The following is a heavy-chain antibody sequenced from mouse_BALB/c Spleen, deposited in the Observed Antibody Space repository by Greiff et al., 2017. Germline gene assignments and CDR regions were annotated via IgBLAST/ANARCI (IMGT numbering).Heavy chain of an antibody. D-gene: IGHD2-4*01. V-gene: IGHV1-69*02. CDR1: GYTFTSYW. J-gene: IGHJ3*01. Sequence: QVQLQQPGAELVRPGASVKLSCKASGYTFTSYWINWVKQRPGQGLEWIGNIYPSDSYTNYNQKFKDKATLTVDKSSSTAYMQLSSPTSEDSAVYYCTRYEYNGCAYRGEGTLGTVS. CDR3: TRYEYNGCAY. CDR2: IYPSDSYT.